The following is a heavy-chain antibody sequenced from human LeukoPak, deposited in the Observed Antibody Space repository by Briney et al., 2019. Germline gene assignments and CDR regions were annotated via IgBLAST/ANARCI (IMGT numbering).Heavy chain of an antibody. CDR3: ASPGRLTTMVRGVNDY. CDR1: GGTFSSYT. Sequence: SVKVSCKASGGTFSSYTISWVRQAPGQGLEWMGRIIPILGIANYAQKFQGRVTITADKSTSTAYMELSSLGSEDTAVYYCASPGRLTTMVRGVNDYWGQGTLVTVSS. V-gene: IGHV1-69*02. J-gene: IGHJ4*02. CDR2: IIPILGIA. D-gene: IGHD3-10*01.